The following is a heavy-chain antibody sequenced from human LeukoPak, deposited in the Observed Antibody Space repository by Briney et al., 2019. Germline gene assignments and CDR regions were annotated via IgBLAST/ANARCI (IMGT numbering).Heavy chain of an antibody. Sequence: GASVKVSCKASGGTFSSYAISWVRQAPGQGLEWMGIINPSGGSTSYAQKSQGRVTMTRDTSTSTVYMELSSLRSEDTAVYYCAREGKIYCSGGSCYSAENFDYWGQGTLVTVSS. D-gene: IGHD2-15*01. CDR2: INPSGGST. CDR3: AREGKIYCSGGSCYSAENFDY. CDR1: GGTFSSYA. J-gene: IGHJ4*02. V-gene: IGHV1-46*01.